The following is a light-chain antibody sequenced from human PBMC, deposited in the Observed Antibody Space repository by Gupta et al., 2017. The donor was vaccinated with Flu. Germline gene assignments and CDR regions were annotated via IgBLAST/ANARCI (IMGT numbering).Light chain of an antibody. CDR1: SGHSRNS. Sequence: QVVLTQSPSASASLGASVKLTCTLSSGHSRNSITWHQQQPERGPRYLMKLNSDGSHSKGDRIPDRFSGSSSGAERYLTISSLQADDEADYYWQTGDTAGNWVFGGGTKLTVL. J-gene: IGLJ3*02. CDR3: QTGDTAGNWV. CDR2: LNSDGSH. V-gene: IGLV4-69*01.